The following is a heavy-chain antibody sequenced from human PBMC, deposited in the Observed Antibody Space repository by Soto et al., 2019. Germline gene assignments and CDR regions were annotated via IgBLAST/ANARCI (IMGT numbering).Heavy chain of an antibody. V-gene: IGHV1-18*01. CDR3: ARQVNVVVIATDAFDI. Sequence: ASVKVSCKASGYTFTSYGISWVRQAPGQGLEWMGWISAYNGNTNYAQKLQGRVTMTTDTSTSTAYMELRSLRSDDTAVYYCARQVNVVVIATDAFDIWGQGTMVTVSS. CDR1: GYTFTSYG. CDR2: ISAYNGNT. J-gene: IGHJ3*02. D-gene: IGHD2-21*01.